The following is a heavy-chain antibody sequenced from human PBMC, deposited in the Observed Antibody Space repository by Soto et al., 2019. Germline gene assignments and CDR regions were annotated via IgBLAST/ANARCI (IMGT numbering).Heavy chain of an antibody. CDR2: INHSGST. Sequence: SETLSLTCAVYGGSFSGYYWSWIRQPPGKGLEWIGEINHSGSTNYNPSLKSRVTISVDTSKNQFSLKLSSVTAADTAVYYCARAPYFWQAAGPYYFDYWGQGTLVTVSS. D-gene: IGHD6-13*01. V-gene: IGHV4-34*01. J-gene: IGHJ4*02. CDR1: GGSFSGYY. CDR3: ARAPYFWQAAGPYYFDY.